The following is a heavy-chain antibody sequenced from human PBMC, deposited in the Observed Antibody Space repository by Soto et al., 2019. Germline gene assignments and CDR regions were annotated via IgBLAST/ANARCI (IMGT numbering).Heavy chain of an antibody. CDR1: GYTFTGYY. CDR2: INPNSGGT. J-gene: IGHJ6*02. V-gene: IGHV1-2*04. D-gene: IGHD3-10*01. CDR3: AREWRGFGELLVNTYYYGMDV. Sequence: ASVKVSCKASGYTFTGYYMHWVRQAPGQGLEWMGWINPNSGGTNYAQKFQGWVTMTRDTSISTAYMELSRLRSDDTAVYYCAREWRGFGELLVNTYYYGMDVWGQGTTVTVSS.